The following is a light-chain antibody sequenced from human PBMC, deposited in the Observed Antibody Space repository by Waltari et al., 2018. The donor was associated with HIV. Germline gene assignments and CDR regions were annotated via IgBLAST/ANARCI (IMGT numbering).Light chain of an antibody. CDR2: SNT. J-gene: IGLJ2*01. Sequence: SVLTQPHSASGTPGQRVTISCSGRSSHIGDDTVTWYQQLPGTVPKLLIYSNTQRPSGVPDRFSGSKSGTSASLAISGLQSEDEADYYCATWDDSLNGHVVFGGGTKLTVL. V-gene: IGLV1-44*01. CDR1: SSHIGDDT. CDR3: ATWDDSLNGHVV.